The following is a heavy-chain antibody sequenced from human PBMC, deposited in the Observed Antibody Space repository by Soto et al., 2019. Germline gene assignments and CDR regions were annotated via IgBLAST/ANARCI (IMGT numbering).Heavy chain of an antibody. CDR2: INPDNGNT. D-gene: IGHD2-8*02. J-gene: IGHJ3*01. CDR3: AKDILSVGPRAKDDCDV. CDR1: GFSFSDNH. V-gene: IGHV1-3*01. Sequence: QVQLVQSGAEVRKPGASVNISCGASGFSFSDNHINWVRQAPGQSLEWMGWINPDNGNTRYSQTFKGRVTISRHSTASIAYEEVSHRTAEATAYYCWAKDILSVGPRAKDDCDVLGEGTMVTVSS.